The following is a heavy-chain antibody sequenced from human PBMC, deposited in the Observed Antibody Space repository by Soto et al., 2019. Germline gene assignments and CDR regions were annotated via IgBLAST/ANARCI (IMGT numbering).Heavy chain of an antibody. Sequence: QVQLVQSGAEVKKPGSSVKVSCKASGGTFSRYTISWVLQAPGQGLEWMGRIIPILGIANYAQKFQGRVTSTADKSTSTAYMEMSSLRSEDTAVYYCARDCSSTSCYAYPWGQGTLVTVSS. CDR3: ARDCSSTSCYAYP. CDR2: IIPILGIA. CDR1: GGTFSRYT. D-gene: IGHD2-2*01. V-gene: IGHV1-69*08. J-gene: IGHJ5*02.